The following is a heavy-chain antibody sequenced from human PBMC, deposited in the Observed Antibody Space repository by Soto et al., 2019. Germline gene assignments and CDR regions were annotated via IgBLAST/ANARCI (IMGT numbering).Heavy chain of an antibody. Sequence: GASVKVSCKASGYTFTSYYMHWVRQAPGQGLEWMGIINPSGGSTSYAQKFQGRVTMTRDTSTSTVYMELSSLRSEDTAVYYCAADATYYYDSSGYHPWGQGTLVTVSS. CDR3: AADATYYYDSSGYHP. CDR2: INPSGGST. V-gene: IGHV1-46*01. D-gene: IGHD3-22*01. CDR1: GYTFTSYY. J-gene: IGHJ5*02.